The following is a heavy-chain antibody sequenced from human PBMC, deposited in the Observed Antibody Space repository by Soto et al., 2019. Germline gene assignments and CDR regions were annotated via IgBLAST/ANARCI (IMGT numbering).Heavy chain of an antibody. D-gene: IGHD3-22*01. V-gene: IGHV3-23*01. CDR2: ISGSGGST. CDR1: GFTFSSYA. J-gene: IGHJ4*01. CDR3: TTDSYFTMMLVRFDF. Sequence: GGSLRLSCATSGFTFSSYAMSWVRQAPGKGLEWVSAISGSGGSTYYADSVKGQFTISRDDSKNMVYLQMNSLKIEDTATYYCTTDSYFTMMLVRFDFWGHGTLVTVSS.